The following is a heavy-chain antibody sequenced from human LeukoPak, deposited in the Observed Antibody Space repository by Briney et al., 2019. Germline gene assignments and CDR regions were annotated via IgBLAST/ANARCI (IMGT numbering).Heavy chain of an antibody. D-gene: IGHD1-26*01. V-gene: IGHV3-30*18. CDR2: ISYDGNNK. Sequence: PATSLRLSCEASGFTFSSLGMHWVRQAPGKGLEWVAVISYDGNNKHYADSVKGRFTICRDNSKNTLYMQMSSLRPEDTAVYYCAKRGPISGNYPHYFDFWGQGTLVTVSS. CDR1: GFTFSSLG. J-gene: IGHJ4*02. CDR3: AKRGPISGNYPHYFDF.